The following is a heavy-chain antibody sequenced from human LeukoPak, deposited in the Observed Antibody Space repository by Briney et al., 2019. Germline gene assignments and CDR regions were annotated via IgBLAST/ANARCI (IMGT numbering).Heavy chain of an antibody. J-gene: IGHJ4*02. CDR3: ARASYYYDSSGYNDY. Sequence: GGSLRLSCTASGFTVSSNYMSWVRQAPGKGLEWVANIKQDGSEKYYVDSVKGRFTISRDNAKNSLYLQMNSLRAEDTAVYYCARASYYYDSSGYNDYWGQGTLVTVSS. CDR2: IKQDGSEK. D-gene: IGHD3-22*01. CDR1: GFTVSSNY. V-gene: IGHV3-7*01.